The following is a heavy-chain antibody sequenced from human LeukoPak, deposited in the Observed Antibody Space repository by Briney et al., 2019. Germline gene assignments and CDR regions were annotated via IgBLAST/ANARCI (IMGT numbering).Heavy chain of an antibody. CDR1: GYTFIGYY. Sequence: ASVKVSCKTSGYTFIGYYIHWVRQAPGQGLEWMGWINPNSGGTNYAQKFQGRVTMTRDTSITTAYMELSRLRSDDTAVYYCARERSWLDPWGQGTLVTVSS. CDR3: ARERSWLDP. CDR2: INPNSGGT. J-gene: IGHJ5*02. V-gene: IGHV1-2*02.